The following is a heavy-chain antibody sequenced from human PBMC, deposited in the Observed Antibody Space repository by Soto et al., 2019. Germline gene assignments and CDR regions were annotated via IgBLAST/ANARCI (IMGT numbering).Heavy chain of an antibody. J-gene: IGHJ4*02. V-gene: IGHV1-3*01. CDR3: TRSITGFSYADS. D-gene: IGHD2-2*01. CDR1: GYTFTSYA. Sequence: ASVKVSCKASGYTFTSYAMHWVRQAPGQRLEWMGWINAGNGNTKYSQKFQGRVTITRDTSASTAYMELSSLRAEDTAVYYCTRSITGFSYADSWGRGTLVTVSS. CDR2: INAGNGNT.